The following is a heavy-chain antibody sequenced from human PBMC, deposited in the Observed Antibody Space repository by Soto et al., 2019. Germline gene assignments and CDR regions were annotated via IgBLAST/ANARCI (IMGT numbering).Heavy chain of an antibody. CDR1: GGSISSSNW. Sequence: QVQLQESGPGLVKPSGTLSLTCAVSGGSISSSNWWSWVRQPPGKGLEWIGEIYHSGSANYNPSLKSRVTISVDTSRNQFSLELNSVTAADTAVYNCARGSTGLLDYWGQGTLVTVAS. J-gene: IGHJ4*02. V-gene: IGHV4-4*02. CDR3: ARGSTGLLDY. CDR2: IYHSGSA. D-gene: IGHD2-8*02.